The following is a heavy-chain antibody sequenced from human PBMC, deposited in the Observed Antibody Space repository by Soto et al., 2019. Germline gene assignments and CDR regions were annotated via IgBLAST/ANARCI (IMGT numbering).Heavy chain of an antibody. D-gene: IGHD3-3*01. J-gene: IGHJ2*01. CDR2: ISGTAAST. Sequence: EVQLLESGGGLVQPGGSLRLSCAASGFTFSTYAMSWVRQAPGKGLEWVSAISGTAASTYYADSVKGRFTISRDNSKNTVYLQVNSLRADDTAVYYCAKDRGNYDFYFDLWGRGTLVTVSS. CDR3: AKDRGNYDFYFDL. V-gene: IGHV3-23*01. CDR1: GFTFSTYA.